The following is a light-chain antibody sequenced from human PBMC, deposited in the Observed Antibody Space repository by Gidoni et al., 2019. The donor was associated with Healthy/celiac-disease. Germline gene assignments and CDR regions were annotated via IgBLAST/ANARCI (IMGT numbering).Light chain of an antibody. J-gene: IGKJ2*01. Sequence: EIVLTPSPATLSLSPEERATLSCRASQSVSSYLAWYQQKPGQAPRLLIYDASNRATGIPARFSGSGSGTDFTLTISSLEPEDFAVYYCQQRSNWPPGTFXXXTKLEIK. CDR2: DAS. CDR1: QSVSSY. CDR3: QQRSNWPPGT. V-gene: IGKV3-11*01.